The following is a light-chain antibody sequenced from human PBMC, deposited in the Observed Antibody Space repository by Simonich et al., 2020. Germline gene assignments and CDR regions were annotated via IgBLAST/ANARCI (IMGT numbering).Light chain of an antibody. CDR3: QQYYSTPMYT. CDR2: WAP. CDR1: QGVLYSSNNKNY. V-gene: IGKV4-1*01. Sequence: DIVMTQSPDSLAVSLGERATINCKSSQGVLYSSNNKNYLAWYQQNPGQPPKLLIYWAPTRESGVPDRFSGSGSGTDFTLTISSLQAEDVAVYYCQQYYSTPMYTFGQGTKLEIK. J-gene: IGKJ2*01.